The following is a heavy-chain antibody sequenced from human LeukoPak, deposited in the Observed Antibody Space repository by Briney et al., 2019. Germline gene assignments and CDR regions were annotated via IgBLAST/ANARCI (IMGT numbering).Heavy chain of an antibody. CDR3: ARDGYCSGGSCYPAGGGYYGMDV. Sequence: GGSLRLSCAASGFTFSSYSMNWVRQAPGKGLEWASSISSSSSYIYYADSVKGRFTISRDNAKNSLYLQMSSLRAEDTAVYYCARDGYCSGGSCYPAGGGYYGMDVWGQGTTVTVSS. D-gene: IGHD2-15*01. J-gene: IGHJ6*02. V-gene: IGHV3-21*01. CDR1: GFTFSSYS. CDR2: ISSSSSYI.